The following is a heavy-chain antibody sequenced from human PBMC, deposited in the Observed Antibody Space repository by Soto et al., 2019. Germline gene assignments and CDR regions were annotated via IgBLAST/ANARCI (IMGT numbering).Heavy chain of an antibody. CDR1: GFTFGRHG. CDR3: ARDDYYGDNGLDY. CDR2: IINDGSEQ. D-gene: IGHD4-17*01. J-gene: IGHJ4*02. V-gene: IGHV3-33*05. Sequence: QVQLVESGGGVVQPGRSLRLSCAASGFTFGRHGMHWVLQATGKGLEGVGVIINDGSEQNYGDSVRGRFTISRDNSKNKMFLQMNSLRAEDTAVYYCARDDYYGDNGLDYWGQGTLVTVSS.